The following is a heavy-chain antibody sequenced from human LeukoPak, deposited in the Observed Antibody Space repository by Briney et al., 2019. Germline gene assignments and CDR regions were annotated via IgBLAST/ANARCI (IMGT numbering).Heavy chain of an antibody. V-gene: IGHV3-53*01. J-gene: IGHJ6*02. CDR3: ARERRYYYYGMDV. CDR1: GFTVSSNY. Sequence: GGSLRLSCAASGFTVSSNYMSWVRQAPGKGLEWVSVIYSGGSTYYADSVKGRFTISRDNSKHTLYLQMSSLRAEDTAVYYCARERRYYYYGMDVWGQGTTVTVSS. CDR2: IYSGGST.